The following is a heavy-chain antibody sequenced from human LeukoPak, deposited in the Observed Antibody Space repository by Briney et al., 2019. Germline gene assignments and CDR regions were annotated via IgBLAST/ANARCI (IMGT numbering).Heavy chain of an antibody. CDR3: ARGAYGDPTSFDY. V-gene: IGHV4-59*01. Sequence: SETLSLTCTVSGGSISSYYWSWIWQPPGKGLEWIGYIYYSGSTNYNPSLKSRVTISVDTSKNQFSLKLSSVTAADTAVYYCARGAYGDPTSFDYWGQGTPVTVSS. D-gene: IGHD4-17*01. J-gene: IGHJ4*02. CDR1: GGSISSYY. CDR2: IYYSGST.